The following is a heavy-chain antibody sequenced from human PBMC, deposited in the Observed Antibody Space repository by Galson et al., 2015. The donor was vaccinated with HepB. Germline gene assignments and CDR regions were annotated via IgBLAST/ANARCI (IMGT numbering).Heavy chain of an antibody. J-gene: IGHJ2*01. D-gene: IGHD1-26*01. CDR2: VKGDESAK. Sequence: SLRLSCAASGFTSSNYWMSWVRQPPGKGLEWVANVKGDESAKGYVDAVKGRFTTSRDNAKNSLYLEMNSLRVEDKAVYYCARYSGSPDWYLDLWGRGTLVTVSS. V-gene: IGHV3-7*01. CDR3: ARYSGSPDWYLDL. CDR1: GFTSSNYW.